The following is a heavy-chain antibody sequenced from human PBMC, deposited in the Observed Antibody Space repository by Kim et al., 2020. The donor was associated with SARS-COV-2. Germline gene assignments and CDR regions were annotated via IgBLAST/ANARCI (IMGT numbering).Heavy chain of an antibody. D-gene: IGHD3-22*01. CDR1: GGSIRSYY. J-gene: IGHJ5*02. Sequence: SETLSLTCTVAGGSIRSYYWSWIRQPPGKGLEWIGYIYYSGRTNYKPSLKSRVTISVDTSKNQFSLKLSSVTAADTAVYYCARDRGDSSGYGDWFDPWGQGTLVTVSS. CDR2: IYYSGRT. CDR3: ARDRGDSSGYGDWFDP. V-gene: IGHV4-59*01.